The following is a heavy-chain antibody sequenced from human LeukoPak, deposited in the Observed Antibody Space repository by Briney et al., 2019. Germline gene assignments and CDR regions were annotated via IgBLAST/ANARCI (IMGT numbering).Heavy chain of an antibody. CDR1: GSTFTGYY. Sequence: ASVKVSCKASGSTFTGYYMHWVRQAPGQGLEWMGWINPNSGGTNYAQKFQGRVTMTRDTSISTAYMELSRLRSDDTAVYYCVRVSTIFGVVTPFGYWGQGTLVTVSS. CDR3: VRVSTIFGVVTPFGY. J-gene: IGHJ4*02. D-gene: IGHD3-3*01. CDR2: INPNSGGT. V-gene: IGHV1-2*02.